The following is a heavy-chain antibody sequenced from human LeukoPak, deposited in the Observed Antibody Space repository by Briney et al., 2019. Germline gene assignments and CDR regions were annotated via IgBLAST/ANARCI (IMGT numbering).Heavy chain of an antibody. CDR2: ISGSGGST. D-gene: IGHD6-19*01. V-gene: IGHV3-23*01. CDR1: GFTFGSYA. J-gene: IGHJ5*02. CDR3: AKLGIAVAGTRWFDP. Sequence: GGSLRLSCAASGFTFGSYAMSWVRQAPGKGLEWVSAISGSGGSTYYADSVKGRFTISRDNSKNTLYLQMNSLRAEDTAVYYCAKLGIAVAGTRWFDPWGQGTLVTVSS.